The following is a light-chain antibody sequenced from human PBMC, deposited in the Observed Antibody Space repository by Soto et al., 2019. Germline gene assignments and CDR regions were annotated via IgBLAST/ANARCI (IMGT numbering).Light chain of an antibody. V-gene: IGLV2-8*01. CDR1: SSDVGGYNY. CDR3: SRHAGSNNIGV. CDR2: EVS. J-gene: IGLJ2*01. Sequence: QSVLTQPTSASGSPGQSVTISCTGTSSDVGGYNYVSWYQQHPGKAPKLMIYEVSKRPSGVPDRFSGSKSGNTASLTVSGLQAEDEADYYCSRHAGSNNIGVFGRGTKLTVL.